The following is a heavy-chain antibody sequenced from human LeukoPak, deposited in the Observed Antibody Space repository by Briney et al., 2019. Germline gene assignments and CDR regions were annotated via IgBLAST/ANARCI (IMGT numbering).Heavy chain of an antibody. CDR2: VFYSGST. CDR3: ARLRGAAVAGWYFDL. V-gene: IGHV4-59*01. CDR1: GGSISSYY. D-gene: IGHD6-19*01. Sequence: PSETLSLTCTVSGGSISSYYWSWIRQPPEKGLEWIGYVFYSGSTKYNPSLKSRVTISVDTSMNQFSLRLSSVTTADTAIYYCARLRGAAVAGWYFDLWGRGTLVTVSS. J-gene: IGHJ2*01.